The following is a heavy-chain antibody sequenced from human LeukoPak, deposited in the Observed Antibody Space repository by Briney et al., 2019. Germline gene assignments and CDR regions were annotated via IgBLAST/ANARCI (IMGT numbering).Heavy chain of an antibody. CDR3: ARWGPSKSSDY. V-gene: IGHV3-33*01. J-gene: IGHJ4*02. CDR2: IWYDGNTK. D-gene: IGHD2-2*01. Sequence: AGRSLRLFCAASGFTFSSKGMHCVRQAPGKGLEWVAVIWYDGNTKYYADSVKGRFTISRDNSKSTLYLQMNSLRVEDTAVYYCARWGPSKSSDYWGQGTLVTVSS. CDR1: GFTFSSKG.